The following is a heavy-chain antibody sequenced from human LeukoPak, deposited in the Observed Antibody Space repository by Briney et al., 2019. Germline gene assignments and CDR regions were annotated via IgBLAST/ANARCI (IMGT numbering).Heavy chain of an antibody. Sequence: GGSLRLSCVVSGFTFSNYWMSWVRQAPGKGLEWVATIRQDGSDKYFLDSARGRFTISRDNAENSLYLQMNSLRGEDTAVYYCARDKGFGGSSFDYWGQGTLVTVSS. V-gene: IGHV3-7*01. CDR1: GFTFSNYW. J-gene: IGHJ4*02. CDR2: IRQDGSDK. D-gene: IGHD3-10*01. CDR3: ARDKGFGGSSFDY.